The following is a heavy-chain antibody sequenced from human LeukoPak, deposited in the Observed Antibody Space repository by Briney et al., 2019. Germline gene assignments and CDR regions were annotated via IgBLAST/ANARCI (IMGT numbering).Heavy chain of an antibody. J-gene: IGHJ3*02. CDR2: ISGSGGST. Sequence: AGGSLRLSCAASGFTFSSYAMSWGRQAPGKGLKGVSAISGSGGSTYYADSVKGRFTISRDNSKNTLYLQMNGLRAEDTAVYYCANWPDAFDIWGQGTMVTVSS. V-gene: IGHV3-23*01. CDR3: ANWPDAFDI. CDR1: GFTFSSYA.